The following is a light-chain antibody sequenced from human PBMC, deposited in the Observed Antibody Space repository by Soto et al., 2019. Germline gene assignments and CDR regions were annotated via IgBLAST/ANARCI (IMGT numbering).Light chain of an antibody. CDR3: QQYGSSPPYT. Sequence: TQSPGTLSLSPGERATLSXXXXQSVSSSYLAWYQQQPTQAPRLLIYGASSRATGIPDRFSGSGSGTDFTITISRLEPEDFAVYYCQQYGSSPPYTFGQGTKLEIK. CDR1: QSVSSSY. V-gene: IGKV3-20*01. J-gene: IGKJ2*01. CDR2: GAS.